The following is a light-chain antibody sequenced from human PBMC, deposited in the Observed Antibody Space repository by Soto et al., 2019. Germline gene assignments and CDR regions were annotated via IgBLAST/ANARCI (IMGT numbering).Light chain of an antibody. Sequence: DIQMTQSPTSLSASVGDRVTITCRARQGIRHYVAWYQQKPGKAPKLLIYAASTLQSGVPSRFSGSGSGTDFSLTINSLQPGDVATYYCQKYSSVPVFGPGTKVEIK. V-gene: IGKV1-27*01. J-gene: IGKJ3*01. CDR2: AAS. CDR1: QGIRHY. CDR3: QKYSSVPV.